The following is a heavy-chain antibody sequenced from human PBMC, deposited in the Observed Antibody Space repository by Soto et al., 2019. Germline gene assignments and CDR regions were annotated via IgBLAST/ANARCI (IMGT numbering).Heavy chain of an antibody. CDR2: INAGNGNT. CDR3: ARVPTPIWFGELRGFDY. Sequence: QVQLVQSGAEVKKPGASVKVSCKASGYTFTSYAMHWVRQAPGQRLEWMGWINAGNGNTKYSQKFQGRVTITRDTSASTAYMELSSLRSEDTAVYYCARVPTPIWFGELRGFDYWGQGTLGTVSS. D-gene: IGHD3-10*01. J-gene: IGHJ4*02. CDR1: GYTFTSYA. V-gene: IGHV1-3*01.